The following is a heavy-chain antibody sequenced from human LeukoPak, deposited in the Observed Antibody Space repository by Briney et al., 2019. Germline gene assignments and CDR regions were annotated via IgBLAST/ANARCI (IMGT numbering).Heavy chain of an antibody. Sequence: SVKVSCKASGGTFSSYAISWVRQAPGQGLEWMGTIIPIVGIANYAQKFQGRVTITADKSTSTAYMELSSLRSEDTAVYYCARDGKMATIYFDYWGQGTLVTVSS. J-gene: IGHJ4*02. CDR1: GGTFSSYA. CDR3: ARDGKMATIYFDY. CDR2: IIPIVGIA. V-gene: IGHV1-69*04. D-gene: IGHD5-12*01.